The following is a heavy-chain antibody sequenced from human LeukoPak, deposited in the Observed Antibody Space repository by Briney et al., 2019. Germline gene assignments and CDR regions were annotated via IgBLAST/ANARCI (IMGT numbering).Heavy chain of an antibody. V-gene: IGHV4-31*03. J-gene: IGHJ4*02. D-gene: IGHD6-13*01. CDR3: ARARSAAGNFDY. CDR2: IYYSGST. Sequence: PSQTLSLTYTVSGGSINSGGYYWSWIRQHPGKGLEWIGYIYYSGSTYYNPSLKSRVTISADTSKNQFSLKLSSVTAADTAVYYCARARSAAGNFDYWGQGTLVTVSS. CDR1: GGSINSGGYY.